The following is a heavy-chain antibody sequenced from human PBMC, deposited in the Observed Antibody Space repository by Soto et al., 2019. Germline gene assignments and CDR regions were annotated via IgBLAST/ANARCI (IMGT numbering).Heavy chain of an antibody. CDR3: ARGVDSWSGYLF. J-gene: IGHJ4*02. CDR2: IHHSGST. V-gene: IGHV4-34*01. CDR1: GGAFDGYY. D-gene: IGHD3-3*01. Sequence: SETLSLTCALYGGAFDGYYCSCVGQSPWKWLEWIGEIHHSGSTKYNPSLKSRVSLSVDTSTKQFSLKMTSMTAADRGVYYCARGVDSWSGYLFWGQGTPVTVSS.